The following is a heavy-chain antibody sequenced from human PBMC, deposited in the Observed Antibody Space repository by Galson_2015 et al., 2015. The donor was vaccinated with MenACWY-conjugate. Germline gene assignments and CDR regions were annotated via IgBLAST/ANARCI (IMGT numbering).Heavy chain of an antibody. Sequence: FLRLSCAASGFAFSSYWMAWVRQAPGKGLEWVGNIRKDGSEENYLDSVKGRFIISRDNAKKILYLQMNSVRAEDTAVYYCVRDTTYRDDGVFYDAYDVWGKGTMVTVSS. CDR1: GFAFSSYW. V-gene: IGHV3-7*03. CDR3: VRDTTYRDDGVFYDAYDV. D-gene: IGHD3-3*01. CDR2: IRKDGSEE. J-gene: IGHJ3*01.